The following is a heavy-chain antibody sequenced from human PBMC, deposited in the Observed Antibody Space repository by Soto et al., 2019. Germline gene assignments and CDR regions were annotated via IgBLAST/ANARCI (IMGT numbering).Heavy chain of an antibody. CDR2: IQTKRQNYIT. J-gene: IGHJ4*02. V-gene: IGHV3-72*01. CDR1: GFSFSDHF. CDR3: TCIRGTFGY. Sequence: EVQLVESGGGLVQPGGSLRLSCAASGFSFSDHFMAWVRQAPGKGLQWVGRIQTKRQNYITQYATSLEGRFSISRDDSENSLYLQVNRLKTEDTAVYFCTCIRGTFGYWRPGTLVTVSP. D-gene: IGHD2-21*01.